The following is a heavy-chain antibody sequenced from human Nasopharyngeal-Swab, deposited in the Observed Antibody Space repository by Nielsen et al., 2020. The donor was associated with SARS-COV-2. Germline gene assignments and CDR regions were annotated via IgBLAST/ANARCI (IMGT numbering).Heavy chain of an antibody. CDR3: ARLDYYFDY. Sequence: SETLSLTCTVPGGSISSYYWSWIRQPPGKGLEWIGYIYYSGSTNYNPSLKSRVTISVDTSKNQFSLKLSSVTAADTAVYYCARLDYYFDYWGQGTLVTVSS. CDR1: GGSISSYY. CDR2: IYYSGST. V-gene: IGHV4-59*08. J-gene: IGHJ4*02.